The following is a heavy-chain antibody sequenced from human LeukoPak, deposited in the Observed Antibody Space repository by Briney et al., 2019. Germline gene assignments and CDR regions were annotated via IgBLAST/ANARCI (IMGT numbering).Heavy chain of an antibody. CDR2: IYTSGCT. J-gene: IGHJ5*02. D-gene: IGHD3-10*01. V-gene: IGHV4-61*09. Sequence: PSETLSLTCTVSGGSISSGSYYWTWIRQPAGRGLEWIGHIYTSGCTNYNPSLKSRVTISVDTSKNQFPLRLSYVTAADTAVYYCARGAYFYGSGINWFDPWGQGTLVTVSS. CDR1: GGSISSGSYY. CDR3: ARGAYFYGSGINWFDP.